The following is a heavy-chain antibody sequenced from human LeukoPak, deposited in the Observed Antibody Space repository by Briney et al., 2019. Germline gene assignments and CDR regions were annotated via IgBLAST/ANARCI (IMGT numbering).Heavy chain of an antibody. CDR1: GGSISSRSYY. CDR3: ARGEQDSSGYEGDAFDI. Sequence: PSETLSLTCTVSGGSISSRSYYWGWIRQPPGKGLEWIGSIYYSGSTYYNPSLKSRVTISVDTSKNQFSLKLSSVTAADTAVYYCARGEQDSSGYEGDAFDIWGQGTMVTVSS. V-gene: IGHV4-39*07. CDR2: IYYSGST. J-gene: IGHJ3*02. D-gene: IGHD3-22*01.